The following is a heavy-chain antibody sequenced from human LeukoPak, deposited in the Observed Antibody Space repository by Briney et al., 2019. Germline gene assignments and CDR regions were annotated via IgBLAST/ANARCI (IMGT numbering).Heavy chain of an antibody. D-gene: IGHD2-2*01. V-gene: IGHV1-24*01. J-gene: IGHJ6*02. CDR1: GYTLTSYY. Sequence: ASVKVSCKASGYTLTSYYLHWVRQAPGKGLEWMGGFDPEDGETIYAQKFQGRVTMTEDTSTDTAYMELSSLRSEDTAVYYCATVGYCSSTSCSDYYGMDVWGQGTTVTVSS. CDR2: FDPEDGET. CDR3: ATVGYCSSTSCSDYYGMDV.